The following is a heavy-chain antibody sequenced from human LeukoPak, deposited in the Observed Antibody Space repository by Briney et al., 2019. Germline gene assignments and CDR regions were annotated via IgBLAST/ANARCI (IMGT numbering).Heavy chain of an antibody. CDR2: ISTSGGST. D-gene: IGHD6-13*01. Sequence: PGGSLRLSCAASGLSFSSYTMSWVRQPPGKGLEWVSGISTSGGSTYYADSVKGRFTIYRDNSKNTLYLQMNSLRAEDTAVYYCAKPLVGIAGAATLDYWGQGTLVTVSS. J-gene: IGHJ4*02. CDR3: AKPLVGIAGAATLDY. CDR1: GLSFSSYT. V-gene: IGHV3-23*01.